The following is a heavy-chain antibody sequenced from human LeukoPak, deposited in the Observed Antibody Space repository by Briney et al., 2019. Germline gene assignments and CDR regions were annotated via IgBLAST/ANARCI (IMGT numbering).Heavy chain of an antibody. CDR3: ARSDTSEGYSSSSFPPLIDY. J-gene: IGHJ4*02. CDR1: GYTFTSYA. Sequence: ASVKVSCKASGYTFTSYAMHWVRQAPGQRLEWMGWINAGNGNTKYSQKFQGRVTITRDTSASTAYMELSSLRSEDTAVYYCARSDTSEGYSSSSFPPLIDYWGQGTLVTVSS. D-gene: IGHD6-6*01. V-gene: IGHV1-3*01. CDR2: INAGNGNT.